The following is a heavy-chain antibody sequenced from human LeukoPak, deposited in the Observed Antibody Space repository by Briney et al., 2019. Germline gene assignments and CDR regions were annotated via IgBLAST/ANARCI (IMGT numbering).Heavy chain of an antibody. CDR2: ISSSSSYT. J-gene: IGHJ3*02. V-gene: IGHV3-21*04. CDR3: AKDRYYDFWSGYGAFDI. Sequence: GGSLRLSCAASGFTFSSYSMNWVRQAPGKGLEWVSSISSSSSYTYYADSVKGRFTISRDNSTNTLYLQMNSLRAEDTAVYYCAKDRYYDFWSGYGAFDIWGQGTMVTVSS. CDR1: GFTFSSYS. D-gene: IGHD3-3*01.